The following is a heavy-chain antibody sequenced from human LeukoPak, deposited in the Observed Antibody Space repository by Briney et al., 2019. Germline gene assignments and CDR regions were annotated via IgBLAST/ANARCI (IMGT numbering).Heavy chain of an antibody. Sequence: GGSLRLSCAASGFTFSSYWMSWVRQAPGKGLEWVANIKQGGSEKYYVDSVKGRFTISRDNAKNSLYLQMNSLRAEDTAVYYCARDQLAAADWFDPWGQGTLVTVSS. CDR3: ARDQLAAADWFDP. V-gene: IGHV3-7*01. J-gene: IGHJ5*02. CDR2: IKQGGSEK. D-gene: IGHD6-13*01. CDR1: GFTFSSYW.